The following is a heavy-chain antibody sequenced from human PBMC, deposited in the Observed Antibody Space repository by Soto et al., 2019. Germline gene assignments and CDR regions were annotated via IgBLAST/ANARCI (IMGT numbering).Heavy chain of an antibody. CDR1: GFTFSSYA. J-gene: IGHJ6*02. Sequence: GGSLRLSCAASGFTFSSYAMSWVRQAPGKGLEWVSAISGSGGSTYYADSVKGRFTISRDNSKNTLYLQMNSLRAEDTAVYYCAKDSYSSSWASYYYYGMDVWGQGTTGTSP. CDR3: AKDSYSSSWASYYYYGMDV. D-gene: IGHD6-13*01. CDR2: ISGSGGST. V-gene: IGHV3-23*01.